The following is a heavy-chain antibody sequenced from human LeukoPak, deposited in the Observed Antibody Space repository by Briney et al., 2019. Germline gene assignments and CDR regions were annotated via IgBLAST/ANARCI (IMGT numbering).Heavy chain of an antibody. J-gene: IGHJ4*02. CDR2: IYYSGST. V-gene: IGHV4-39*01. Sequence: SETLSLTCTVSGGSISSSSYYWGWIRQPPGEGLEWIGSIYYSGSTYYNPSLKSRVTISVDTSKNQFSLKLSSVTAADTAVYYCARQGIAAAGPFDYWGQGTLVTVSS. CDR3: ARQGIAAAGPFDY. D-gene: IGHD6-13*01. CDR1: GGSISSSSYY.